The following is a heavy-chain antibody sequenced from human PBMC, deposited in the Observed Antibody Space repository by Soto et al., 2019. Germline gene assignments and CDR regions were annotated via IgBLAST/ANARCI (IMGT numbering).Heavy chain of an antibody. CDR1: GFTFSSYS. V-gene: IGHV3-21*01. D-gene: IGHD4-17*01. CDR2: ISSSSSYI. CDR3: ARSGDGDAFDI. Sequence: LRLSCAASGFTFSSYSMNWVRQAPGKGLEWVSSISSSSSYIYYADSVKGRFTISRDNAKNSLYLQMNSLRAEDTAVHYCARSGDGDAFDIWGQGTMVTV. J-gene: IGHJ3*02.